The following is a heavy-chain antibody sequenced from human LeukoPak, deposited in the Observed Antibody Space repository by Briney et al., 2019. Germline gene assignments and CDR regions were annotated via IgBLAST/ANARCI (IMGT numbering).Heavy chain of an antibody. CDR1: GYTFTSYA. Sequence: ASVKVSCKASGYTFTSYAISWVRQAPGQGLEWMGWISAYNGNTNYAQKFQGRATMTTDISTSTAYMELRSLRSDDTAVYYCARDAWGFGDLLHDAFDIWGQGTMVTVSS. V-gene: IGHV1-18*01. J-gene: IGHJ3*02. CDR2: ISAYNGNT. CDR3: ARDAWGFGDLLHDAFDI. D-gene: IGHD3-10*01.